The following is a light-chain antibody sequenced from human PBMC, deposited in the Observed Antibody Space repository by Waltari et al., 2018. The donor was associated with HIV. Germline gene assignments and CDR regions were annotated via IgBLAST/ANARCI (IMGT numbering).Light chain of an antibody. V-gene: IGLV1-40*01. Sequence: QSVLTQPPSVSGAPGQRVTISCIGNSSNIGAHYGVHWYQQLPGTAPKLLIYNAINRLSGGPDRFSGSNSGTSASLAITGHQAEDEAVYYCQSYDSSLNFVVFGGGTKLTVL. CDR1: SSNIGAHYG. CDR2: NAI. CDR3: QSYDSSLNFVV. J-gene: IGLJ2*01.